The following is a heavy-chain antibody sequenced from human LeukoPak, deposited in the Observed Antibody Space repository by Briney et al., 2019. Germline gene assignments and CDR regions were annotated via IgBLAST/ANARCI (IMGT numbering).Heavy chain of an antibody. CDR3: AKGGVPRKRLLKGNHFDY. CDR2: ITWNSGDI. J-gene: IGHJ4*02. CDR1: GFSFDEYA. Sequence: QPGRSLRFSCAASGFSFDEYALHWVRQAPGRGLEWVSGITWNSGDIGYADSVKGRFTISRDNAKNSLYLHMNSLRAEDMAFYYCAKGGVPRKRLLKGNHFDYWGQGTLVTVSS. D-gene: IGHD3-22*01. V-gene: IGHV3-9*03.